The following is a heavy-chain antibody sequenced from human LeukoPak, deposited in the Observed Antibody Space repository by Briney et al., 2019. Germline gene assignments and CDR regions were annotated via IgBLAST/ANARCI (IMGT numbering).Heavy chain of an antibody. CDR2: INAGNGNT. CDR1: GYTFTSYA. CDR3: ARGLGSGDYVWGSYRYNNWFDP. J-gene: IGHJ5*02. D-gene: IGHD3-16*02. Sequence: ASVKVSCKASGYTFTSYAMHWVRQAPGQRLEWMGWINAGNGNTKYSQKFQGRVTMTRNTSISTAYMELSSLRSEDTAVYYCARGLGSGDYVWGSYRYNNWFDPWGQGTLVTVSS. V-gene: IGHV1-3*01.